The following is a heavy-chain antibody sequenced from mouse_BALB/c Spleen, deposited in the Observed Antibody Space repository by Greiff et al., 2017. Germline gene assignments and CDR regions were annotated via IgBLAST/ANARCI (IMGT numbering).Heavy chain of an antibody. V-gene: IGHV1-7*01. J-gene: IGHJ3*01. CDR1: GYTFTSYW. CDR3: ANYDYAWFAY. D-gene: IGHD2-4*01. CDR2: INPSTGYT. Sequence: QVQLQQSGAELAKPGASVKMSCKASGYTFTSYWMHWVKQRPGQGLEWIGYINPSTGYTEYNQKFKDKATLTADKSSSTAYMQLSSLTSEDSAVYYCANYDYAWFAYWGQGTLVTVSA.